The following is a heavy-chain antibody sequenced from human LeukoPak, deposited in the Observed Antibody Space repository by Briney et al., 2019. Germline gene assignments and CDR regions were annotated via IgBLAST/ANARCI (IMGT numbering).Heavy chain of an antibody. D-gene: IGHD4-17*01. CDR1: GGSISSGSYY. V-gene: IGHV4-61*02. CDR2: IYTSGST. Sequence: PSETLSLTCTVSGGSISSGSYYWSWIRQPAGKGLEWIGRIYTSGSTNYNPSLKSRVTISVDTSKNQFSLKLSSVTAADTAVYYCARDRIAHDYGDYEAPGYYYYMDVWGKGTTVTVSS. J-gene: IGHJ6*03. CDR3: ARDRIAHDYGDYEAPGYYYYMDV.